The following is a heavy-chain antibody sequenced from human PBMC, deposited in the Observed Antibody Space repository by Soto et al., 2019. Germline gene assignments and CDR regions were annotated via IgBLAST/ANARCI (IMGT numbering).Heavy chain of an antibody. CDR3: AREVFCSSSSCQVRYGMDV. V-gene: IGHV3-53*01. Sequence: GGSLRLSCAPSGFTVSSHYMSWVRQAPGKGLEWVSVINSGGSTYYADSVKGRFTISRDHSRNTLYLQMNSLRVEDTAVYYCAREVFCSSSSCQVRYGMDVWGQGTTVT. CDR1: GFTVSSHY. CDR2: INSGGST. D-gene: IGHD2-2*01. J-gene: IGHJ6*02.